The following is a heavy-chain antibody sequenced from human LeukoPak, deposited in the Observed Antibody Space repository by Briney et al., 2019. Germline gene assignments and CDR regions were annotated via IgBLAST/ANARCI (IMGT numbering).Heavy chain of an antibody. V-gene: IGHV4-38-2*02. J-gene: IGHJ4*02. CDR3: ASTNGVY. D-gene: IGHD1-1*01. CDR2: IYHSGST. CDR1: GYSISSGYY. Sequence: PSETLSLTCTVSGYSISSGYYWGWIRQPPGKGLEWIGSIYHSGSTYYNPCLKSRVTISVDTSKNQFSLKLSSVTAADTAVYYCASTNGVYWGQGTLVIVSS.